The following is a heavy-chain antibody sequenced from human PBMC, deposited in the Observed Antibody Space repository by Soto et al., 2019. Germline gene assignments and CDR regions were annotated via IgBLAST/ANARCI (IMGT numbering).Heavy chain of an antibody. V-gene: IGHV1-8*01. CDR3: ARGNPFNYAGFDV. D-gene: IGHD3-16*01. CDR1: GYTFSDFD. CDR2: MNAKSGDT. J-gene: IGHJ6*02. Sequence: QAHLEQSGAEVKRPGASVKVSCKASGYTFSDFDINWLRQASGQGPEWMGWMNAKSGDTFFAQRFQCKFNMTGVTPLSTAYMEVGSLTSDDTAMYYCARGNPFNYAGFDVWGQGTTVAVSS.